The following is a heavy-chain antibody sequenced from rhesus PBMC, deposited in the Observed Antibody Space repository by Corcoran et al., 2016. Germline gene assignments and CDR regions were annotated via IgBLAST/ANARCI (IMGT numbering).Heavy chain of an antibody. CDR3: AKDFIWGDYSFDY. CDR1: GFTFCSYG. D-gene: IGHD3-34*01. J-gene: IGHJ4*01. Sequence: EVQLVESGGGLVQPGGSLRLSCAASGFTFCSYGMSWVRQAPGKGLEWVTDISNGGGSTYYADSVKSRFTSSRDNSKNTLSLQINSLRAEDTAVYYCAKDFIWGDYSFDYWGQGVLVTVSS. V-gene: IGHV3S5*01. CDR2: ISNGGGST.